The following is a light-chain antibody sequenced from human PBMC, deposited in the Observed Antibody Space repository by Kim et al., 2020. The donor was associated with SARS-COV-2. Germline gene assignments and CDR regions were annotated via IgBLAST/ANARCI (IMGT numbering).Light chain of an antibody. J-gene: IGLJ3*02. CDR3: SSYTSSSTLL. CDR2: DVN. CDR1: SSDVGGYNY. V-gene: IGLV2-14*03. Sequence: QSALTQPASVSGSPGQSLTISCTGTSSDVGGYNYVSWYQQHPGKAPKLILYDVNNRPSGVSDRFSGSKSGNTASLTISGLQAEDEADYYCSSYTSSSTLLFGGGTQLTVL.